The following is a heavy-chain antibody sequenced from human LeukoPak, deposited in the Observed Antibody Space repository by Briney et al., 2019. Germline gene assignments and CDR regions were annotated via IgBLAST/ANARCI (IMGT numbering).Heavy chain of an antibody. Sequence: SGGSLRLSCAASGFTFSSYSMNWVRQAPGKGLEWVSSISSSSSYIYYADSVKGRFTISRDNAKNSLYLQMNSLRAEDTAVYYCAREGGSGWLIDYWGQGTLVTVSS. CDR3: AREGGSGWLIDY. J-gene: IGHJ4*02. D-gene: IGHD6-19*01. V-gene: IGHV3-21*01. CDR1: GFTFSSYS. CDR2: ISSSSSYI.